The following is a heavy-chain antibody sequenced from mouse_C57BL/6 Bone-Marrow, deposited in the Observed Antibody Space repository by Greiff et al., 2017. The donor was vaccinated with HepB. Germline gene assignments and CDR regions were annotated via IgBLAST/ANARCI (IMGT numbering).Heavy chain of an antibody. CDR1: GYTFTSYW. D-gene: IGHD1-1*01. Sequence: QVQLQQSGAEFVKPGASVKLSCKASGYTFTSYWMQWVKQRPGQGLEWIGDIDPSDSYINYNQKFKGKATLTVDTSSSTAYMQLSSLTSEDSAVYYCARRDSLLSWFAYWGQGTLVTVSA. CDR2: IDPSDSYI. V-gene: IGHV1-50*01. CDR3: ARRDSLLSWFAY. J-gene: IGHJ3*01.